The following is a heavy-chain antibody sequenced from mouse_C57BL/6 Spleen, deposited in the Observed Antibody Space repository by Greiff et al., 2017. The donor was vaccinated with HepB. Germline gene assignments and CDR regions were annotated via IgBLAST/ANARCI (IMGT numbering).Heavy chain of an antibody. V-gene: IGHV3-6*01. CDR3: ARGLGQGDY. Sequence: EESGPGLVKPSQSLSLTCSVTGYSITSGYYWNWIRQFPGNKLEWMGYISYDGSNNYNPSLKNRISITRDTSKNQFFLKLNSVTTEDTATYYCARGLGQGDYWGQGTTLTVSS. J-gene: IGHJ2*01. CDR1: GYSITSGYY. CDR2: ISYDGSN. D-gene: IGHD3-3*01.